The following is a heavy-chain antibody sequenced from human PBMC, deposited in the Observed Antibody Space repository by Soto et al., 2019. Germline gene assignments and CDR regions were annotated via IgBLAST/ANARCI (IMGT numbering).Heavy chain of an antibody. D-gene: IGHD2-15*01. V-gene: IGHV3-33*01. J-gene: IGHJ4*02. CDR2: IWYHGIDK. CDR3: ATGFLGLCTGGNCPLDY. Sequence: GGPLRLSCAASGFTFSRQAIHWVRQAPGRGLEWVAVIWYHGIDKYYADSVKGRFTISRDNSKNTVYLQMNSLRGEDTAVYYCATGFLGLCTGGNCPLDYWGQGTLVTVSS. CDR1: GFTFSRQA.